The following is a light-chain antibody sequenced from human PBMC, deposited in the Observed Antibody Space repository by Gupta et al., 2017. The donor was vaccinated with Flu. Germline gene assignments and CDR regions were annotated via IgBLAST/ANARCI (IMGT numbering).Light chain of an antibody. Sequence: DIVMTQPPDSLAVSLGERATINCKSSQSSLSSSNNKNYLAYYQQKPGQPPKLLISWASTRESGVPDRFSGRGSGTDFTLTISSLQAEDVAVYYCQQEDNLPITFGHGTRVDIK. J-gene: IGKJ3*01. CDR3: QQEDNLPIT. V-gene: IGKV4-1*01. CDR2: WAS. CDR1: QSSLSSSNNKNY.